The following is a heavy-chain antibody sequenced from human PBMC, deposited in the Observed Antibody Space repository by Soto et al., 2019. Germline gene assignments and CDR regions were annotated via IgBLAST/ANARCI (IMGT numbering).Heavy chain of an antibody. CDR3: ATAILTIVFSESGEPKDALSI. CDR2: FDLEDGET. V-gene: IGHV1-24*01. Sequence: ASVKVSCKVSGYTLTELSMHWVRQAPGKGLEWMGGFDLEDGETIYAQKFQGRVTMTEDTSTDTAYMELSSLRSEDTAVYYCATAILTIVFSESGEPKDALSIRGRGTM. D-gene: IGHD3-10*01. CDR1: GYTLTELS. J-gene: IGHJ3*02.